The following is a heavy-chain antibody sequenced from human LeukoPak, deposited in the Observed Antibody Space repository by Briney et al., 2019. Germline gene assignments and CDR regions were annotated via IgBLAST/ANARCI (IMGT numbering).Heavy chain of an antibody. V-gene: IGHV1-18*01. CDR3: ARASDSSSWDHFDY. J-gene: IGHJ4*02. Sequence: ASVKVSCKASGYTFTSYGISWVRQAPGQGLEWMGWINAYNGNTNYAQKLQGRVTMTTDTSTSTAYMELRSLRSDDTAVYYCARASDSSSWDHFDYWGQGTLVTVSS. D-gene: IGHD6-13*01. CDR2: INAYNGNT. CDR1: GYTFTSYG.